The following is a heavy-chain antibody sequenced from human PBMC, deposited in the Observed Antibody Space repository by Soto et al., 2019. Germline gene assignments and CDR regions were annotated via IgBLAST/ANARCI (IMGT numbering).Heavy chain of an antibody. CDR3: ARFKLGDDY. J-gene: IGHJ4*02. CDR1: GGTFSNST. Sequence: QVQLVQSGAEVRKPGSSVKVSCQASGGTFSNSTVTWVRQAHGQGLEWMGRLIPILGLANYAQKFRGRLTITADKSTTTAYMELRSLRSEDTAIYYCARFKLGDDYWGQGTLVTVSS. CDR2: LIPILGLA. V-gene: IGHV1-69*02. D-gene: IGHD5-12*01.